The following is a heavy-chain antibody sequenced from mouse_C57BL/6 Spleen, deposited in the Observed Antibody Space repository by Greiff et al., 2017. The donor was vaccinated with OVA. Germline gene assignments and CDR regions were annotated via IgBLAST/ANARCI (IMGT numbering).Heavy chain of an antibody. CDR1: GYSFTGYY. Sequence: VQLQQSGPELVKPGASVKISCKASGYSFTGYYMNWVKQSPEKSLEWIGELNPSTGGTTYNQKFKAKATLTVDKSSSTAYMQLKSLTSEDSAVYYCARPLYDDEGFFDYWGQGTTLTVSS. V-gene: IGHV1-42*01. CDR2: LNPSTGGT. D-gene: IGHD2-4*01. J-gene: IGHJ2*01. CDR3: ARPLYDDEGFFDY.